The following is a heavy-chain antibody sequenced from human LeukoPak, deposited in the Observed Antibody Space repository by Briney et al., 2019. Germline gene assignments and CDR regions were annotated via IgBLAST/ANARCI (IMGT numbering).Heavy chain of an antibody. Sequence: GASVKVSCKASGYTFTGYYMHWVRQAPGQGLEWMGWINPNSGGANYAQKFQGRVTMTRDTSISTAYMELSRLRSDDTAVYYCARDSGSGWIPYYFDYWGQGTLVTVSS. D-gene: IGHD6-19*01. J-gene: IGHJ4*02. V-gene: IGHV1-2*02. CDR3: ARDSGSGWIPYYFDY. CDR1: GYTFTGYY. CDR2: INPNSGGA.